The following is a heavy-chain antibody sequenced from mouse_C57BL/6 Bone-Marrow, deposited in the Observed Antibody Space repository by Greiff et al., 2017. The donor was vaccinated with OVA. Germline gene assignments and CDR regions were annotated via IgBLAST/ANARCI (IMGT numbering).Heavy chain of an antibody. D-gene: IGHD2-2*01. V-gene: IGHV1-26*01. CDR3: ARWIYYGYDVGY. Sequence: EVQLQQSGPELVKPGASVKISCKASGYTFTDYYMNWVKQSHGKSLEWIGDINPNNGGTSYNQKFKGKATLTVDKSSSTAYMELRSLTSEDSAVYYCARWIYYGYDVGYWGQGTTLTVSS. CDR1: GYTFTDYY. J-gene: IGHJ2*01. CDR2: INPNNGGT.